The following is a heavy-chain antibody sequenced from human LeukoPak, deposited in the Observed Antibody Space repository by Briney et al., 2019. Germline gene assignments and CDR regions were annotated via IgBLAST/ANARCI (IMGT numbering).Heavy chain of an antibody. CDR1: GFTFSSYG. D-gene: IGHD3-16*02. V-gene: IGHV3-30*02. CDR3: AKDGNYDYVWGSYRFDY. Sequence: PGGSLRLSCAASGFTFSSYGMHWVRQAPGKGLEWVAFIRYDGSNKYYADSVKGRFTISRDNSKNTLYLQMNSLRAEDTAVYYCAKDGNYDYVWGSYRFDYWGQGTLVTVSS. CDR2: IRYDGSNK. J-gene: IGHJ4*02.